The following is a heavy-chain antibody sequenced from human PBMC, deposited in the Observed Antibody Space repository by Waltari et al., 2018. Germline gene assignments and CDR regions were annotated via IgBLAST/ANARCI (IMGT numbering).Heavy chain of an antibody. CDR3: TSGSGWSSTD. V-gene: IGHV3-7*03. Sequence: EVQLVESGGGLVQPGGSLRLSCVGSGFSFRNNVMSWVRQAPGKGLEWVANIKKDGSEKNYVDSLNGRFTISRDNAKNSLYLQMDRLRVEDTAVYYCTSGSGWSSTDWGQGTRVTVSS. CDR1: GFSFRNNV. J-gene: IGHJ4*02. D-gene: IGHD6-13*01. CDR2: IKKDGSEK.